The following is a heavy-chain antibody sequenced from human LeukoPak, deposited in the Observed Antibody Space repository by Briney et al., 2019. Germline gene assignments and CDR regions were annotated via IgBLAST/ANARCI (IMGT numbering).Heavy chain of an antibody. D-gene: IGHD2-21*02. CDR3: AGDPSKVTAYDDALDM. Sequence: GGSLRLSCAGSGFTFSSYELNWVRQAPGKGLEWVSYISDVGTTQHYADSVKGRFTISRDNVKNSVFLQMKSLTAEDTAVYYCAGDPSKVTAYDDALDMWGQGTMVIVSS. CDR2: ISDVGTTQ. V-gene: IGHV3-48*03. CDR1: GFTFSSYE. J-gene: IGHJ3*02.